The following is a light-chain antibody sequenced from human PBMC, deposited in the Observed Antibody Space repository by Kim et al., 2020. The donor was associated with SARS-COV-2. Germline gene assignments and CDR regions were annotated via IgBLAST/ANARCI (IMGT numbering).Light chain of an antibody. J-gene: IGKJ4*01. Sequence: DIQMTQSPSSVSASVGERVTITCRASQGISIWLAWYQEKPGKAPKSLIFGAASLQSGVPSRFSGSGSGTEFTLTINNLQPEDFATYYCLQYNSYPLTFGGGTKLEI. CDR1: QGISIW. V-gene: IGKV1D-16*01. CDR3: LQYNSYPLT. CDR2: GAA.